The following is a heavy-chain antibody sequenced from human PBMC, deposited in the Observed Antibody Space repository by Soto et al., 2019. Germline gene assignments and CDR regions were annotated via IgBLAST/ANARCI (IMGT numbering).Heavy chain of an antibody. CDR1: GGSFSTYY. CDR3: ARRTVFHYYMGV. J-gene: IGHJ6*03. D-gene: IGHD4-17*01. Sequence: SEPLSLTCTVSGGSFSTYYWCWIRQPPGKELEWIGCIYDSGTTNYNPALKSRVTISVDTSKNQFSLRLSSVTAADTAVYYCARRTVFHYYMGVWGTGTTVTVSS. CDR2: IYDSGTT. V-gene: IGHV4-59*08.